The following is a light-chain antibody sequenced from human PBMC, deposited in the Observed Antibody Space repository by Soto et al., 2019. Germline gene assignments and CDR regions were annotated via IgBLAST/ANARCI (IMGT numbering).Light chain of an antibody. CDR3: QHYNSYSEA. CDR1: QTMSSW. CDR2: KAS. V-gene: IGKV1-5*03. J-gene: IGKJ4*01. Sequence: DIQINQSPSTLSGSVGDRSTITCLASQTMSSWLAWYQHKPGKAPNTLIYKASTLKSGFPSRFSGSGSGKEFTLPISSLQPDDFATYYCQHYNSYSEAVGRGTKVEIK.